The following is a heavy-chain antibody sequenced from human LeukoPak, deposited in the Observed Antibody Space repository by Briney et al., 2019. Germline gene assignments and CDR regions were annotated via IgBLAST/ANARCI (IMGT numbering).Heavy chain of an antibody. V-gene: IGHV3-74*03. CDR3: ARVRMGDDFNPFDY. D-gene: IGHD3-16*01. CDR1: GFTFSRFW. CDR2: INGEGSET. J-gene: IGHJ4*02. Sequence: GGSLRLSCAASGFTFSRFWIYWVRHAPGKGLVWVSRINGEGSETMYADSVKGRFTISRDNAKNTLYLQMNGLRAEDTAVYYCARVRMGDDFNPFDYWGQGTLVTVSS.